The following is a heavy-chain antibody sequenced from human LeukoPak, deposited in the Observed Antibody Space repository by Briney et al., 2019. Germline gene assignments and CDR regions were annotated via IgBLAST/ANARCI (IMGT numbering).Heavy chain of an antibody. CDR1: GFTFSSYA. CDR3: AKGGFNGDAFDI. Sequence: GGSLRLSCAASGFTFSSYAMSWVRQAPGKGLEWVSGISGSGGSTYYADSVKGRFTISRDNSKNTLYLQMNSLRAEDTAVYYCAKGGFNGDAFDIWGQGTMVTVSS. V-gene: IGHV3-23*01. CDR2: ISGSGGST. J-gene: IGHJ3*02. D-gene: IGHD3-16*01.